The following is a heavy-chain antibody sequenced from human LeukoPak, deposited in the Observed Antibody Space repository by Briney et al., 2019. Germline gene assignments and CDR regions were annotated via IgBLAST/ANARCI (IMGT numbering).Heavy chain of an antibody. CDR3: ARDWYYDILTGYDY. Sequence: GRSLRLSCAASEFTFSNYGMHWVRQAPGKGLEWVAVISYDGSNKYYADSVKGRFTISRDNSKNTLYLQMNSLRAEDTAIYYCARDWYYDILTGYDYWGQGTLVTVSS. V-gene: IGHV3-30*03. J-gene: IGHJ4*02. CDR1: EFTFSNYG. CDR2: ISYDGSNK. D-gene: IGHD3-9*01.